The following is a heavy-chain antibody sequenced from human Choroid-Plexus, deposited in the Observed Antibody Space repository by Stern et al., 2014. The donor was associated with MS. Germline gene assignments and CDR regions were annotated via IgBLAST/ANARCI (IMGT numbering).Heavy chain of an antibody. V-gene: IGHV3-30*18. J-gene: IGHJ5*02. CDR1: GFTFAGCA. Sequence: DQLVESGGGVVQPGRPLRLSCVASGFTFAGCAMHWVRQAPGKGLEWVAGVSYDGSNKDYADSVKGRFTISRDNSQNTLYMQMSSLRPEDTAVYYCAKDRHYLTYFFDHWGQGSLVTVSS. D-gene: IGHD2/OR15-2a*01. CDR2: VSYDGSNK. CDR3: AKDRHYLTYFFDH.